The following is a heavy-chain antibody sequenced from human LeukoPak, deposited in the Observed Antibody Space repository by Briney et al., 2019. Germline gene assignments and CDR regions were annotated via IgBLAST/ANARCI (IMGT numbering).Heavy chain of an antibody. CDR1: GFTFSSHW. V-gene: IGHV3-74*01. CDR3: ARDREGTYYFDS. D-gene: IGHD1-1*01. Sequence: GGSLRLSCEASGFTFSSHWMHWVRQAPGKGLVWVSRINTDGSGISYADSVKGRFTISRDNAKNTLYLQMNSLRAEDTAVYSCARDREGTYYFDSWGQGTLVTVSS. J-gene: IGHJ4*02. CDR2: INTDGSGI.